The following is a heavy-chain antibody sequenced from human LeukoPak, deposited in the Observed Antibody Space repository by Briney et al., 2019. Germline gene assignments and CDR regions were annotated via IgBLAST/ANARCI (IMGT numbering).Heavy chain of an antibody. CDR2: ISAYNGHT. CDR1: GGTFSSYA. CDR3: ARDRYGDSTLDY. V-gene: IGHV1-18*01. Sequence: GASVKVSCKASGGTFSSYAISWVRQAPGQGLEWMGWISAYNGHTNYAQKLQGRVTMTTDTSTSTAYMELRSLRSDDTAVYYCARDRYGDSTLDYWGQGTLVTVSS. J-gene: IGHJ4*02. D-gene: IGHD4-17*01.